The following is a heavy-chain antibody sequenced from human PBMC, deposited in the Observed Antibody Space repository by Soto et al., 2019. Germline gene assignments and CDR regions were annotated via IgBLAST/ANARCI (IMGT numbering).Heavy chain of an antibody. V-gene: IGHV4-30-4*02. Sequence: SDTLSLTFTVSGGSINSVDYHWSWIRQSPGKGLELIGAIYYSGSTYYNPSLKSRIRISVDTSNNQFSLNINSVTAADTALYYCARDYRVTFAGAMDXWGQGTTVTVS. D-gene: IGHD3-16*02. J-gene: IGHJ6*02. CDR1: GGSINSVDYH. CDR2: IYYSGST. CDR3: ARDYRVTFAGAMDX.